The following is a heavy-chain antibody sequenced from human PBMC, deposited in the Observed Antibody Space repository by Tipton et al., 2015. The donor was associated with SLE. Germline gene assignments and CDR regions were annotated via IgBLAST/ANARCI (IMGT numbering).Heavy chain of an antibody. V-gene: IGHV3-30*18. D-gene: IGHD6-25*01. CDR1: GFTFSSYG. CDR2: ISYDGSNK. J-gene: IGHJ3*02. CDR3: AKDRAVYDAFDI. Sequence: SLRLSCAASGFTFSSYGMHWVRQAPGKGLEWVAVISYDGSNKYYADSVKGRFTISRDNSKNTLYLQMNSLRPEDRAVYYCAKDRAVYDAFDIWGQGTMVTVSS.